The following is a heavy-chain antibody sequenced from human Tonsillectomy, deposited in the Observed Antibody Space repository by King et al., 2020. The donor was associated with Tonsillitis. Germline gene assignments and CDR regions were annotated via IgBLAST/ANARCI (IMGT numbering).Heavy chain of an antibody. J-gene: IGHJ3*02. D-gene: IGHD2-21*02. V-gene: IGHV4-31*03. CDR1: GGSISSGGYY. Sequence: QLQESGPGLVKPSQTLSLTCTVSGGSISSGGYYWSWIRQHPGKGLEWIGYIYYSGSTYYNPSLKSRVTISVDTSKNQFSLKLSSVTAADTAVYYWARGVTGGDYGRLNDAFDIWGQGTMVTVSS. CDR2: IYYSGST. CDR3: ARGVTGGDYGRLNDAFDI.